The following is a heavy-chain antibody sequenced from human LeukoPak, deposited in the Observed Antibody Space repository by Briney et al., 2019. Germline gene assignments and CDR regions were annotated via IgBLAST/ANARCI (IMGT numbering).Heavy chain of an antibody. CDR2: ASYSETA. V-gene: IGHV4-59*08. CDR3: AKHTVRVTYFDY. Sequence: SETLSLTCSVSGASISDYFWSWIRQPPGKRLEWVGSASYSETADYNPSLRSRVTMSVDTSRNQYSLKLSSVTAADTAVYYCAKHTVRVTYFDYWGQGTLITVSS. J-gene: IGHJ4*02. D-gene: IGHD2-21*02. CDR1: GASISDYF.